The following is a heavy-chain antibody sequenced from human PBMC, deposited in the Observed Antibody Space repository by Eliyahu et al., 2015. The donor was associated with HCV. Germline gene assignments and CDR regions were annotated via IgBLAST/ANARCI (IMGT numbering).Heavy chain of an antibody. D-gene: IGHD3-16*01. CDR1: GAPINSFY. CDR3: ARDFGAGEWWFDP. CDR2: IYSSGST. V-gene: IGHV4-59*01. Sequence: VQLQESGPGLVKPSETLSLTCTVXGAPINSFYWSWIRQPPGKGLEWIGYIYSSGSTNYNPSLKSRVTISVDTSKNQFSLKLRSVTAADTAVYYCARDFGAGEWWFDPWGQGTLVTVSS. J-gene: IGHJ5*02.